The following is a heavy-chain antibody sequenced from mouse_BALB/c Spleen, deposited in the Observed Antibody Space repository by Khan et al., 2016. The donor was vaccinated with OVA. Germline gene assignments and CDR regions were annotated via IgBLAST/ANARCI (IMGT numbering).Heavy chain of an antibody. CDR3: APYGDYAMDY. D-gene: IGHD1-1*01. J-gene: IGHJ4*01. CDR1: GYTFTSYW. V-gene: IGHV1-7*01. Sequence: QVQLKESGAELAKPGASVKMSCKASGYTFTSYWMHWVKQRPGQGLEWIGYINPSTGYTEYNQKFKDKATLTADKSSSTAYMQLSSLTSEDSAVYYCAPYGDYAMDYWGQGPSVTVSS. CDR2: INPSTGYT.